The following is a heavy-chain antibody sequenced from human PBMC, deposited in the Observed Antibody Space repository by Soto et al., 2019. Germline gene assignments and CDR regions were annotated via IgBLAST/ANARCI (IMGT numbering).Heavy chain of an antibody. CDR2: IKSDGSST. V-gene: IGHV3-74*01. CDR3: ARSVRSGSFPYYYYAMAV. D-gene: IGHD3-10*01. CDR1: GFTSSNYW. Sequence: EVQLVESGGGLVQPGGSLRLSCAASGFTSSNYWMHWVRQAPGKGLVWVSRIKSDGSSTSYADSVKGRFTISRDNAKNTLDLQMHGLRAEDMAVYYCARSVRSGSFPYYYYAMAVWGQGTTVTVSS. J-gene: IGHJ6*02.